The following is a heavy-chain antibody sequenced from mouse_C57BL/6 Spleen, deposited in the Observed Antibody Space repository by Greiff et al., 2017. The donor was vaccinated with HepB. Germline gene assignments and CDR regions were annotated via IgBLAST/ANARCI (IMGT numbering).Heavy chain of an antibody. V-gene: IGHV8-12*01. D-gene: IGHD2-1*01. J-gene: IGHJ1*03. CDR1: GFSLSTSGMG. CDR2: IYWDDDK. CDR3: GPPRSTPRYFDV. Sequence: QVTLKECGPGILQSSQTLSLTCSFSGFSLSTSGMGVSWIRQPSGKGLEWLAHIYWDDDKRYNPSLKSRLTISKDTSRNQVFLKITSVDTAVTSTIYRGPPRSTPRYFDVWGTGTTVTVSS.